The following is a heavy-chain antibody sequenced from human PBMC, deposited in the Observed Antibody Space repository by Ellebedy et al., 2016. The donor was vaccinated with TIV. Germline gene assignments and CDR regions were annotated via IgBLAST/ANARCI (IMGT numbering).Heavy chain of an antibody. CDR1: GFTFSSYG. CDR2: IRYDGSNK. CDR3: AKDRYYYGSGSYEQIDY. J-gene: IGHJ4*02. V-gene: IGHV3-30*02. Sequence: PGGSLRLSCAASGFTFSSYGMHWVRQAPGKGLEWVAFIRYDGSNKYYADSVKGRFTISRDNSKNTLYLQMNSLRAEETAVYYCAKDRYYYGSGSYEQIDYWGQGTLVTVSS. D-gene: IGHD3-10*01.